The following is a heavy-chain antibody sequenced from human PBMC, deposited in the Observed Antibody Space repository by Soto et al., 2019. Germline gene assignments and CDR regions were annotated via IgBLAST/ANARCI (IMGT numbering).Heavy chain of an antibody. V-gene: IGHV4-39*01. D-gene: IGHD3-10*01. CDR2: IYYSGST. J-gene: IGHJ6*02. CDR3: ARKTGSGSYTYYYYYGMDV. CDR1: GGSISSSSYY. Sequence: SETLSLTCTVSGGSISSSSYYWGWIRQPPGKGLEWIGSIYYSGSTYYNPSLKSRVTISVDTSKNQFSLKLSSVTAADTAVYYCARKTGSGSYTYYYYYGMDVWGQGTTVTVSS.